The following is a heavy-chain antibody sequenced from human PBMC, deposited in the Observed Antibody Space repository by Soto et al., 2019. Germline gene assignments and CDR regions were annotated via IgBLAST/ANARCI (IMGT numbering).Heavy chain of an antibody. V-gene: IGHV3-73*01. D-gene: IGHD3-9*01. CDR3: TSHSPDDITLK. J-gene: IGHJ4*02. Sequence: GGSLRLSCAASGFTFSTYPLSWVRQAPGKGLEWVGRIRSKANSYATAYAASVKGRFSISRDESKNTAYLQMNSLKTEDTAVYFCTSHSPDDITLKWGQGTQVTVSS. CDR2: IRSKANSYAT. CDR1: GFTFSTYP.